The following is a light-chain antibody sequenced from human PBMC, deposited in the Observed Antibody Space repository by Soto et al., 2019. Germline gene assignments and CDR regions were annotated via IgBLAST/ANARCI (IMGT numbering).Light chain of an antibody. CDR1: QGIGIY. J-gene: IGKJ1*01. CDR3: QKYNSAPRT. V-gene: IGKV1-27*01. Sequence: DIQMTQSPSSLSASLGDRVTITCRASQGIGIYLACYQQKPGKVPKLLIYAASTLQSGVPSRFRGRGSGTDFTLTICSLQPEDVATYYCQKYNSAPRTFGQGTRVEI. CDR2: AAS.